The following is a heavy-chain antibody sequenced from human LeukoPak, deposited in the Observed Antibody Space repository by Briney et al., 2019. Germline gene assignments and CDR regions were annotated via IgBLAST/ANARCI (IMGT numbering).Heavy chain of an antibody. Sequence: SVKVSCKASGGTFSSYAISWVRQAPGQGLEWMGRIIPIFGIANYAQKFQGRVTITADKSTSTAYMELSSLRSEDTAVYYCASVEMATGFDYWGQGNLVTVSS. V-gene: IGHV1-69*04. CDR1: GGTFSSYA. D-gene: IGHD5-24*01. CDR2: IIPIFGIA. CDR3: ASVEMATGFDY. J-gene: IGHJ4*02.